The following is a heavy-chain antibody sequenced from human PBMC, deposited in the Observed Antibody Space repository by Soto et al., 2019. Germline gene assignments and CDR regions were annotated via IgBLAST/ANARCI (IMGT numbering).Heavy chain of an antibody. CDR1: GFTFSSYA. Sequence: GGSLRLSCAASGFTFSSYAMHWVRQAPGKGLEWVAVISYDGSNKYYADSVKGRFTISRDNSKNTLYLQMNSLRAEDTAVYYCARGDILVVPAAPYYYGMDVWGQGTTVTVSS. CDR2: ISYDGSNK. CDR3: ARGDILVVPAAPYYYGMDV. J-gene: IGHJ6*02. D-gene: IGHD2-2*01. V-gene: IGHV3-30-3*01.